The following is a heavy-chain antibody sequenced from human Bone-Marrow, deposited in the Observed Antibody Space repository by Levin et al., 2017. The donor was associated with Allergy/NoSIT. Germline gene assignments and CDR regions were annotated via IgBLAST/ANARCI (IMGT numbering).Heavy chain of an antibody. CDR3: ARGKMDIVVVPAAKEI. Sequence: GESLKISCKPSGYTFTRYSIHWVRQAPGQRLEWMGWINTGNGNTKYSQKFQGRVSITRDTSASTAYMEVRSLRSEDTAMYFCARGKMDIVVVPAAKEIWGQGTMVTVSS. V-gene: IGHV1-3*04. D-gene: IGHD2-2*03. CDR1: GYTFTRYS. J-gene: IGHJ3*02. CDR2: INTGNGNT.